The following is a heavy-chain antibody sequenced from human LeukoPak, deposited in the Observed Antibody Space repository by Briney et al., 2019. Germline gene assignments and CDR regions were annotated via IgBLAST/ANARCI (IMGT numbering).Heavy chain of an antibody. V-gene: IGHV4-34*01. CDR3: ARDLTTVTTGYYYYYMDV. J-gene: IGHJ6*03. CDR2: INHSGST. Sequence: SETLSLTCAVYGGSFSGYYWSWIRQPPGKGLEWIGEINHSGSTNYNPSLKSRVTISVDTSKNQFSLKLSSVTAADTAVYYCARDLTTVTTGYYYYYMDVWGKGTTVTVSS. D-gene: IGHD4-17*01. CDR1: GGSFSGYY.